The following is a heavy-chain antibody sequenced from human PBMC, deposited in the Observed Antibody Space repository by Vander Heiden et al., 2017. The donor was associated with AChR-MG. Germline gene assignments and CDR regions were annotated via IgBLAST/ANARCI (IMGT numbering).Heavy chain of an antibody. V-gene: IGHV4-31*03. J-gene: IGHJ6*02. CDR2: LPYGGSP. Sequence: QVQLQESGPGLVKPSQTLSLTCTVPGGSITSGVYYWSWIRQHPGTVLEWIGYLPYGGSPYYNPSLKSRLTISLDTSKSQCTLKLSSVTAADAAVYYCARDDYGDYYGMDVWGQGTTVTVSS. CDR1: GGSITSGVYY. CDR3: ARDDYGDYYGMDV. D-gene: IGHD4-17*01.